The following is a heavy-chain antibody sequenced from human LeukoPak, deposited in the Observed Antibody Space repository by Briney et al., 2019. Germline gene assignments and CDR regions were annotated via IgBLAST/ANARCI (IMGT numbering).Heavy chain of an antibody. Sequence: ASVKVSCKASGYTFTGYYMHWVRQAPGQGLEWMGWISAYNGNTNYAQKLQGRVTMTTDTSTSTAYMELRSLRSDDTAVYYCARDAGNYYDSSGYDPWGQGTLVTVSS. CDR2: ISAYNGNT. CDR3: ARDAGNYYDSSGYDP. J-gene: IGHJ5*02. V-gene: IGHV1-18*04. CDR1: GYTFTGYY. D-gene: IGHD3-22*01.